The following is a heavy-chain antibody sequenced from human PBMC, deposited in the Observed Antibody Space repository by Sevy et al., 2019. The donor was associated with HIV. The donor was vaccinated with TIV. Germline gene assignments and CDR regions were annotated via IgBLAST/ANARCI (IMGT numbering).Heavy chain of an antibody. D-gene: IGHD2-21*02. V-gene: IGHV3-30*04. Sequence: GGSLRLSCAASGFTFSSYAMHWVRQAPGKGLEWVAVISYDGSNKYYADSVKGRFTISRDNSKNTLYLQMNSLRAEDTAVYYCARDHEPVVVTANLDYWGQGTLVTVSS. CDR2: ISYDGSNK. CDR3: ARDHEPVVVTANLDY. J-gene: IGHJ4*02. CDR1: GFTFSSYA.